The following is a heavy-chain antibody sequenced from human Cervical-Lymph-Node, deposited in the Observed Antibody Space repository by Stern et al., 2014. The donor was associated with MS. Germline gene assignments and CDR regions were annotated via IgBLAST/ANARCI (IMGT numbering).Heavy chain of an antibody. CDR2: IYPGDSDP. D-gene: IGHD4-17*01. CDR3: ARDYGDYAFDY. J-gene: IGHJ4*02. V-gene: IGHV5-51*01. CDR1: GYSFTANW. Sequence: VQLVESGAEVKKPGESLKISCKGSGYSFTANWIAWVRQMPGQGLEWMGIIYPGDSDPRYSPSFQGQVTISADKSISTAYLQWSSLKASDTAMYYCARDYGDYAFDYWGQGTLVTVSS.